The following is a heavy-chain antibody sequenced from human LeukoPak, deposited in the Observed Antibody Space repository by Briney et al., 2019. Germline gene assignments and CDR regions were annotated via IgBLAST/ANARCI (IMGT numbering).Heavy chain of an antibody. CDR1: GFTLSSYS. Sequence: PGGSLRLSCAASGFTLSSYSMNCVRHAPGKGLEWVSSISSSSSYIYYADSVKGRFTIPRDNAKNTLYLQMNSLRAEDTAVYYCARTFTMIVVALDYWGQGSPVTVSS. CDR3: ARTFTMIVVALDY. D-gene: IGHD3-22*01. CDR2: ISSSSSYI. V-gene: IGHV3-21*01. J-gene: IGHJ4*02.